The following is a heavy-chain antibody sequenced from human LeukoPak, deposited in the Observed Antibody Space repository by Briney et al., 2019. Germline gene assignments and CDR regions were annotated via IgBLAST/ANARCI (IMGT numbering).Heavy chain of an antibody. V-gene: IGHV3-74*01. CDR2: INSDGSST. CDR1: GFTFSSYW. CDR3: ARDPIVGAEDN. Sequence: PGGSRRLSCAASGFTFSSYWMHWVRQAPGKGLVWVSRINSDGSSTSYADSVKGRFTISRDNAKNTLYLQMNSLRAEDTAVYYCARDPIVGAEDNWGQGTLVTVSS. J-gene: IGHJ4*02. D-gene: IGHD1-26*01.